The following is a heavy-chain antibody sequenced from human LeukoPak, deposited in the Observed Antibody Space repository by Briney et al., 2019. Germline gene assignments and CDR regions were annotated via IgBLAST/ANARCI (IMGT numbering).Heavy chain of an antibody. D-gene: IGHD2-2*01. V-gene: IGHV3-21*01. J-gene: IGHJ4*02. CDR2: ISSSKTYI. CDR3: ARGYCSGTSCYMFDS. Sequence: GGSLRLSCAGSGFNFIDNSMHWVRQAPGRGLAWVSSISSSKTYIYYRDSVKGRFTISRDNAKNSLFLQMNSLRVEDTAVYFCARGYCSGTSCYMFDSWGQGTRVIVSS. CDR1: GFNFIDNS.